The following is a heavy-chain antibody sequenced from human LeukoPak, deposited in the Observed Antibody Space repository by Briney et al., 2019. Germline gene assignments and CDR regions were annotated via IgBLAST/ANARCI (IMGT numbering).Heavy chain of an antibody. Sequence: SETLSLTCTVSGGSISSYFWSWIRQPPGKGLQWIGYIYYSGSTIYNPSLKSRVTISVDTSKNQFSLKLSSVTAADTAVYYCARASEDYYYYYMDVWGKGTTVTISS. CDR2: IYYSGST. V-gene: IGHV4-59*01. CDR3: ARASEDYYYYYMDV. J-gene: IGHJ6*03. D-gene: IGHD1-14*01. CDR1: GGSISSYF.